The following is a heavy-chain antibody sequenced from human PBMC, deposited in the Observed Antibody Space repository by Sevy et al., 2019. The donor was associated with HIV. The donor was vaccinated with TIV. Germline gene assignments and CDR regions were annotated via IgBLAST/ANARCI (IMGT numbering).Heavy chain of an antibody. CDR1: GFTFSSYA. CDR2: FSFGCGKI. Sequence: GGSLRLSCAASGFTFSSYARSWVRQAPGKGLEWVSTFSFGCGKINYADSVKGRFTISRDNSKNTLYLQMHSLRAEDTAVYYCAREGCAKPHDYWGQGTLVTVSS. CDR3: AREGCAKPHDY. V-gene: IGHV3-23*01. J-gene: IGHJ4*02. D-gene: IGHD2-2*02.